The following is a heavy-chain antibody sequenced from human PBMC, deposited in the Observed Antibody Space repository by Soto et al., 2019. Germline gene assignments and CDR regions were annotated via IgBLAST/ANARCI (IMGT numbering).Heavy chain of an antibody. CDR1: GFSLSTSGVR. Sequence: GSGPTLVNPTQTLTLTCTFSGFSLSTSGVRVSWIRQPPGKALEWLARIDWDDDKFYNTSLKTRLTISKDSSKNQVVLTMTNMDPVDTATYYCARMFHCSGGTCPFDYWGQGALVTVSS. V-gene: IGHV2-70*04. CDR2: IDWDDDK. CDR3: ARMFHCSGGTCPFDY. J-gene: IGHJ4*02. D-gene: IGHD2-15*01.